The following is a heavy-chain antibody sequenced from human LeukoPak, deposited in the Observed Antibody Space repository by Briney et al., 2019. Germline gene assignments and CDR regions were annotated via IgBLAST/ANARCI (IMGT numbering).Heavy chain of an antibody. J-gene: IGHJ3*02. Sequence: SVKVSCKASGGTFSSYAISWVRQAPGQGLEWMGRITPIFGTANYAQKFQGRVTITTDESTSTAYMELSSLRSEDTAVYYCARDRGIVVVVAAYDAFDIWGQGTMVTVSS. CDR2: ITPIFGTA. CDR1: GGTFSSYA. V-gene: IGHV1-69*05. CDR3: ARDRGIVVVVAAYDAFDI. D-gene: IGHD2-15*01.